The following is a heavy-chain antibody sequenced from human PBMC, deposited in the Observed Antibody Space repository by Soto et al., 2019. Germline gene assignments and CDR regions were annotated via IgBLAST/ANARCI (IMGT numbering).Heavy chain of an antibody. CDR3: ARGLDYAILTGYPYYFDY. D-gene: IGHD3-9*01. Sequence: QVQLQESGPGLVKPSETLSLTCTVSGGSVSSGSYYWSWIRQPPGKGLEWIGYIYYSGSTNYNPSLQSRVTISVDTSTNQFSLKLSSVTAADTAVYYCARGLDYAILTGYPYYFDYWGQGTLVTVSS. CDR1: GGSVSSGSYY. CDR2: IYYSGST. V-gene: IGHV4-61*01. J-gene: IGHJ4*02.